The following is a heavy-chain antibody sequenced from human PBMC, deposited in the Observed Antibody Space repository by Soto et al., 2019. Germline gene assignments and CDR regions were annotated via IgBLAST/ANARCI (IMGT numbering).Heavy chain of an antibody. CDR1: GFTFSSYA. D-gene: IGHD3-10*01. CDR2: ISGSGDST. J-gene: IGHJ3*02. CDR3: VKERRGGGYEPFHI. Sequence: GGSLRLSCAASGFTFSSYAMNWVRQAPGKGLEWVSGISGSGDSTYYADSVKGRITISRNNSKNTLYLQMNTLRAEDTAAYYCVKERRGGGYEPFHIWGQGTMVTVSS. V-gene: IGHV3-23*01.